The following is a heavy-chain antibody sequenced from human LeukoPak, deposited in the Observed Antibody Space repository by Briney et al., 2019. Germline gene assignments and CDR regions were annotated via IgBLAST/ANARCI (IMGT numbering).Heavy chain of an antibody. CDR3: ARGEIQLWLRYFDY. V-gene: IGHV3-7*01. CDR2: IKQDGSEK. D-gene: IGHD5-18*01. CDR1: GFSFSNYW. J-gene: IGHJ4*02. Sequence: GGSLRLSCAASGFSFSNYWMSWVRQAPGKGLEWVANIKQDGSEKYYVESVKGRFTISRDNAKNSLYLQMNSLRAEDTAVYYCARGEIQLWLRYFDYWGQGTLVTVSS.